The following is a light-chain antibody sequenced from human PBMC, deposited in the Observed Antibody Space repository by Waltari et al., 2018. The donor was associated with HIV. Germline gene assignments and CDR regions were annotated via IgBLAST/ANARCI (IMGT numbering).Light chain of an antibody. CDR1: FMAQTS. J-gene: IGLJ3*02. V-gene: IGLV3-27*01. CDR2: KDT. Sequence: SYELTQPSSVSVSPGQTARINCSGDFMAQTSARWFQQKPGQAPVFVIYKDTERPVWIPERFSGSSSGTTVTLTISGAQAEDEADYHCYSAADNIWVFGGGTKLTVL. CDR3: YSAADNIWV.